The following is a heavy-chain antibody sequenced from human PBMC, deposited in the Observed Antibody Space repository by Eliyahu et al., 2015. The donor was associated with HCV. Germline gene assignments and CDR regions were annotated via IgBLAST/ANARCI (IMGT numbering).Heavy chain of an antibody. Sequence: EVQLLESGGALVQPGGSLRLSCAASGFTFSSYGMTWVRQAPGKGLEWVSFISVSGVTTFYADSVKGRFTISRDNSKNTLSLQMDSLRAEDTALYFCAKTHGGAYYFPDYWGQGTLVTVSS. D-gene: IGHD3-22*01. V-gene: IGHV3-23*01. CDR2: ISVSGVTT. CDR1: GFTFSSYG. CDR3: AKTHGGAYYFPDY. J-gene: IGHJ4*02.